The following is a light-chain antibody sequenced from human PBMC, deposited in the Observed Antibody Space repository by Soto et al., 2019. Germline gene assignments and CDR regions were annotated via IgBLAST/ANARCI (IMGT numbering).Light chain of an antibody. CDR3: CPYAGSSTYV. Sequence: QSALTQPASVSGSPGQSITISCTGTASDLGSYNLVSWYQQHPGKAPKLMIYEGSKRPSGVSHRFSGSKSGNTASLTISGLQAEDEADYYCCPYAGSSTYVFGTGTKLTVL. J-gene: IGLJ1*01. CDR2: EGS. CDR1: ASDLGSYNL. V-gene: IGLV2-23*01.